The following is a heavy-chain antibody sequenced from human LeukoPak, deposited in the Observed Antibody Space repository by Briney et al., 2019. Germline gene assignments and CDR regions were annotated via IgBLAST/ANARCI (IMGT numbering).Heavy chain of an antibody. CDR3: ARYSSSWFPFDH. CDR1: GRSISSGDYC. CDR2: IYSSGST. J-gene: IGHJ4*02. Sequence: SETLSLTCTVSGRSISSGDYCWSWIRQPPGKGLEWIGYIYSSGSTYYNPSLKSRVTISVDTSKNQFSPKLSSVTAADTAVYYCARYSSSWFPFDHWGQGTLVTVSS. V-gene: IGHV4-30-4*01. D-gene: IGHD6-13*01.